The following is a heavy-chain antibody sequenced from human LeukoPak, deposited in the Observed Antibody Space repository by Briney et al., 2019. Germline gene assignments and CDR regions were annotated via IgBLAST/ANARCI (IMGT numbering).Heavy chain of an antibody. V-gene: IGHV1-2*04. CDR1: GCTFTGYY. Sequence: ASVKVSCKASGCTFTGYYMHWVRQAPGQGLEWMGWINPNSGGTNYAQKFQGWVTMTRDTSISTAYMELSRLRSDDTAVYYCARMDTAMVRVFDYWGQGTLVTVSS. CDR2: INPNSGGT. CDR3: ARMDTAMVRVFDY. D-gene: IGHD5-18*01. J-gene: IGHJ4*02.